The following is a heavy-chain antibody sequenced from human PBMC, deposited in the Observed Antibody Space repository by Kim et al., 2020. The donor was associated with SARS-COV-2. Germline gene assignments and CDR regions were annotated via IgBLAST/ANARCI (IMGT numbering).Heavy chain of an antibody. CDR3: ATQRVQYSGGLFQLNY. D-gene: IGHD6-19*01. J-gene: IGHJ4*02. Sequence: DHVKGRLTIAKDNSKNTLYLQMKSLRAEGTAVYYCATQRVQYSGGLFQLNYWGQGTLVTVSS. V-gene: IGHV3-30*05.